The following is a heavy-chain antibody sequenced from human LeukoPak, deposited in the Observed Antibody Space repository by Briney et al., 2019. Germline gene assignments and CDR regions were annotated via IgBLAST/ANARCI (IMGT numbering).Heavy chain of an antibody. CDR1: GGTFSSYA. Sequence: SVKVSCKASGGTFSSYAISWVRQAPGQGLEWMGGIIPIFGTANYAQKFQGRVTITADESTSTAYMELSSLRSEDTAVYYCARVESAYYGMDVWGQGTTVTVSS. V-gene: IGHV1-69*13. CDR3: ARVESAYYGMDV. CDR2: IIPIFGTA. J-gene: IGHJ6*02.